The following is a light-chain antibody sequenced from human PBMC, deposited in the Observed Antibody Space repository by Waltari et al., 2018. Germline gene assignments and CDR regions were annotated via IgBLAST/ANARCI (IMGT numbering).Light chain of an antibody. Sequence: QSVVTQPPSVSGAPGQRVTISCTGSNSNIGTFFVQWYQHLPGTPPKLLIYENERRPSGVSGRFSGSRSGSSATLTITGLQSDDEADYYCQSYDSRLSSWVFGGGSRLTVL. CDR2: ENE. J-gene: IGLJ3*02. V-gene: IGLV1-40*01. CDR1: NSNIGTFF. CDR3: QSYDSRLSSWV.